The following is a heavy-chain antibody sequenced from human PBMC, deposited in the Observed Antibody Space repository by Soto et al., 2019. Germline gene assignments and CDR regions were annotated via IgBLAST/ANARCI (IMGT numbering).Heavy chain of an antibody. CDR3: ARVDTSRWNPGIGPFDY. Sequence: EVQLEESGGGLIQPGGSLRLSCAASGFTVSSQYVSWVRQAPGKGLEWVSVIYSGGTTLYTDSVQGRFTIFRDNSKNTLYLQMNSLRVEDTAVYYCARVDTSRWNPGIGPFDYWGQGTLVTVSS. J-gene: IGHJ4*02. V-gene: IGHV3-53*01. CDR1: GFTVSSQY. CDR2: IYSGGTT. D-gene: IGHD2-2*01.